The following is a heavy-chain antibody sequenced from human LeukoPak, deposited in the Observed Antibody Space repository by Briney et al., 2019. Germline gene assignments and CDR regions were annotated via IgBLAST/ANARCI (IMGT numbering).Heavy chain of an antibody. Sequence: SETLSLTCAVYGGSFSDYYCSWFRQPPGKGLEWLGEINHSGSTNYNPSLKSRVTISVDTSKNQFSLKLSSVTAAGTAVYYCAYSSAYQQHWGQGTLVTVSS. V-gene: IGHV4-34*01. CDR2: INHSGST. CDR3: AYSSAYQQH. J-gene: IGHJ1*01. D-gene: IGHD3-22*01. CDR1: GGSFSDYY.